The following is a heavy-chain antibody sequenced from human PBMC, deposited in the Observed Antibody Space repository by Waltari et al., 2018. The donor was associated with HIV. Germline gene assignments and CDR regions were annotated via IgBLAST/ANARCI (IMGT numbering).Heavy chain of an antibody. CDR2: INYDGGDK. CDR3: ASEPF. Sequence: EVHLVESGGGLVQPGGSLRFSCTGSGFTFCNYWMSLVRQAPGKGPEWVASINYDGGDKDYGDSVNGRFTISRENGKNSLYLQMSSLRVEDTAVYYCASEPFWGQGILVTVSS. V-gene: IGHV3-7*01. CDR1: GFTFCNYW. J-gene: IGHJ4*02.